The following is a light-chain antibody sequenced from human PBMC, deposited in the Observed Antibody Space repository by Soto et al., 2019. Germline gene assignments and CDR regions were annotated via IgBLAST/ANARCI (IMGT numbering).Light chain of an antibody. V-gene: IGLV2-14*03. CDR3: SSYTDDRSYV. J-gene: IGLJ1*01. CDR2: DAY. Sequence: QSALTQPASVSGSPGQSITISCIGTRSEIGGYNYVSWHQQHPGKAPKLMIYDAYERPLGVSNRFSGSKSGNTAALTISGRPNEDEAEYYCSSYTDDRSYVVGSGTKLTVL. CDR1: RSEIGGYNY.